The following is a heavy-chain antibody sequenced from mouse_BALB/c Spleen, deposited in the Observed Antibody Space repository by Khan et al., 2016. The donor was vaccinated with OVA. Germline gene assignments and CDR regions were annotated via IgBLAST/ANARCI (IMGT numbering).Heavy chain of an antibody. J-gene: IGHJ3*01. V-gene: IGHV5-6*01. D-gene: IGHD1-1*01. CDR2: VSTGGSYT. Sequence: EVQGVESGGDLVKPGGSLKLSCAASGFTFSTYGMSWVRQTPDRRLEWVATVSTGGSYTYYPDSVQGRFTISRDNAKNTLDLQMNSLKSDDTAIFYCTRLAYYYDSEGFAYWGQGTLVTVSA. CDR1: GFTFSTYG. CDR3: TRLAYYYDSEGFAY.